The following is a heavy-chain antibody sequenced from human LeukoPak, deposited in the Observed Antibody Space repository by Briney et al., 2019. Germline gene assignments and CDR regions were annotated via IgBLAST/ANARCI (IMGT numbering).Heavy chain of an antibody. CDR3: ARDQEGFDY. CDR1: GYTFTSNY. J-gene: IGHJ4*02. Sequence: GASVTVSFKASGYTFTSNYIHWVRQAPGQGLEGMGMIYPRDGSTSYAQKFQGRVTVTRDTSTSTVHMELSGLRSEDTAVYYCARDQEGFDYWREGTLVTVSS. CDR2: IYPRDGST. V-gene: IGHV1-46*01.